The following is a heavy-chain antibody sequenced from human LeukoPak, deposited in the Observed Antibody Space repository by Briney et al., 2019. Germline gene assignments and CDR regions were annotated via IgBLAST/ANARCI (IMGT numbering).Heavy chain of an antibody. D-gene: IGHD6-19*01. CDR3: AGRRSSGWYAY. CDR1: GFSFSTHW. V-gene: IGHV3-53*01. CDR2: IYDSGTT. Sequence: GGSLRLSCVASGFSFSTHWMHWVRQAPGKGLEWVSVIYDSGTTYYADSVKGRFLIFRDTSKNTVDLQMNSLRVEDTAVYYCAGRRSSGWYAYWGQGTLVTVSS. J-gene: IGHJ4*02.